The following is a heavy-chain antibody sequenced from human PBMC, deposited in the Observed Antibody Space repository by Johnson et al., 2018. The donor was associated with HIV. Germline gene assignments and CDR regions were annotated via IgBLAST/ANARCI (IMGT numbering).Heavy chain of an antibody. D-gene: IGHD1-1*01. V-gene: IGHV3-30*03. J-gene: IGHJ3*02. CDR3: ARGDGYRRAFDI. CDR2: ISYDGSDK. Sequence: QVQLVESGGGVVQPGRSLRLSCAASGFTFSSYGMHWVRQAPAKGLEWVAFISYDGSDKYYADSVKGRLTISRDSSRNTLYLEMNSLRAEDTAVYYCARGDGYRRAFDIWGQGTMVTVSS. CDR1: GFTFSSYG.